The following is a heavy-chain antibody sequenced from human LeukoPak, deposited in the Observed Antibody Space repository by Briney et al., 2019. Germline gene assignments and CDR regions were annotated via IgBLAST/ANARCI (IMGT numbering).Heavy chain of an antibody. V-gene: IGHV1-69*04. CDR1: GYTFTSYG. CDR2: IIPILGIA. D-gene: IGHD6-19*01. CDR3: ARVTDDSSGRGADWFDP. J-gene: IGHJ5*02. Sequence: GASVKVSCKASGYTFTSYGISWVRQAPGQGLEWMGRIIPILGIANYAQKFQGRVTITADKSTSTAYMELSSLRSEDTAVYYCARVTDDSSGRGADWFDPWGQGTLVTVSS.